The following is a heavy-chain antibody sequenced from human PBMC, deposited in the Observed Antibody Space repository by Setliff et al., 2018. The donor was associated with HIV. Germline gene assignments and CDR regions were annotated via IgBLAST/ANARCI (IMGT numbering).Heavy chain of an antibody. V-gene: IGHV4-31*01. CDR1: GDSITSGNFF. J-gene: IGHJ4*02. Sequence: SETLSLTCTVSGDSITSGNFFWSWIRQSPGKGLEWIGYIYFSGSATHNPTLESPVSTSVDTSKNQFYLTITSVTAADTAVYYCARGRVFCDGDSCYHFDYWGRGILVTVSS. CDR2: IYFSGSA. D-gene: IGHD2-21*02. CDR3: ARGRVFCDGDSCYHFDY.